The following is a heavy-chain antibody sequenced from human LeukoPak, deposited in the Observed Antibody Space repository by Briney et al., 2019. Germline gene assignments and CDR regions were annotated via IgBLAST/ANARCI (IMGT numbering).Heavy chain of an antibody. V-gene: IGHV5-51*01. J-gene: IGHJ3*02. CDR3: ARPLAVAGTVDAFDI. CDR1: GYGFSNYW. Sequence: GESLKISCKGSGYGFSNYWIGWVRQMPGKGLEWMGIVNPGDSETRYSPSFQGQVTISADKSINTAYLQWSSLKASDTAMYYCARPLAVAGTVDAFDIWGQGTMVTVSS. CDR2: VNPGDSET. D-gene: IGHD6-19*01.